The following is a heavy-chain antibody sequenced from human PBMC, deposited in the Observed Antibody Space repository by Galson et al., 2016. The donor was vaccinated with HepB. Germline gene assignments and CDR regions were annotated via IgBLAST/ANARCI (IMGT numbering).Heavy chain of an antibody. CDR1: GFTVSSNY. CDR2: IYSGGDT. J-gene: IGHJ4*02. V-gene: IGHV3-53*01. CDR3: AKERLVRRIFDH. Sequence: SLRLSCAASGFTVSSNYMSWVRQAPGKGLELVSVIYSGGDTYYADSVRGRFTISRDNSKNTLYLQMNSLRAEDTAVYYCAKERLVRRIFDHWGQGTLLTVSS. D-gene: IGHD1-1*01.